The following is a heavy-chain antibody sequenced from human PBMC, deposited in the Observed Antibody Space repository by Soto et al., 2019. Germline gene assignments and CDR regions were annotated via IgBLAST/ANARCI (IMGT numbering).Heavy chain of an antibody. CDR1: GFSFGYYW. D-gene: IGHD6-19*01. CDR3: VRYLLGAVAASEFDH. V-gene: IGHV3-74*01. CDR2: INGNADNS. J-gene: IGHJ4*02. Sequence: EVQLAESGGGLVLTGGSLRLSCAASGFSFGYYWMHWDRQVPGEGLAWVSRINGNADNSDYADSVKGRFTISRDNAMNRLYLQRDRLRADDTGVYYGVRYLLGAVAASEFDHWGQGTLVTVSS.